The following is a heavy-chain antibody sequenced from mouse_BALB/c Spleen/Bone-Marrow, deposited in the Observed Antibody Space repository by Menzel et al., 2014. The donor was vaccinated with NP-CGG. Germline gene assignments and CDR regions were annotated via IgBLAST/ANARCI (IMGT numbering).Heavy chain of an antibody. CDR3: ARWGYYYAMDY. D-gene: IGHD2-2*01. J-gene: IGHJ4*01. CDR1: GFTFSSFG. V-gene: IGHV5-17*02. CDR2: ISSGSSNI. Sequence: EVQGVESGGDLVQPGGSRKLSCAASGFTFSSFGMHWVRRAPEKGLEWVAYISSGSSNINYADTVKGRFTISRDNPKNTLFLQMTSLRSEDTAMYYCARWGYYYAMDYWGQGTSVTVSS.